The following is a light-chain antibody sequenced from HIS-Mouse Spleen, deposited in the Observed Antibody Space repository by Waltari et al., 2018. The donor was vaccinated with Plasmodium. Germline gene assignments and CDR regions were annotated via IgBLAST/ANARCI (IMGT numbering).Light chain of an antibody. CDR2: QDS. V-gene: IGLV3-1*01. J-gene: IGLJ2*01. CDR1: HTGYKL. CDR3: QAWDSSTVV. Sequence: SYELTQPPSVSVSPGQTASITCSGDHTGYKLACWYQQKPGQSPVLVIYQDSKRPSGIPERFSGSNSGNTATLTISGTQAMDEADYYCQAWDSSTVVFGGGTKLTVL.